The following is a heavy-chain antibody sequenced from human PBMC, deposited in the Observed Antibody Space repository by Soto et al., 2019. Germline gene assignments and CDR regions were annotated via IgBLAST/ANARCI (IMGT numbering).Heavy chain of an antibody. D-gene: IGHD5-12*01. CDR2: ISHDGTNI. CDR3: ARYSGFDYFFDY. CDR1: GFTLSRYA. V-gene: IGHV3-30-3*01. Sequence: QVQLVESGGGVVQPGRSLRLSCAGSGFTLSRYALHWVRQAPGKGLEWVASISHDGTNIYYADSVKGRFTISRDDSKNTLYLQMNSRSAEDTAVYYCARYSGFDYFFDYWGQGTLVTVSS. J-gene: IGHJ4*02.